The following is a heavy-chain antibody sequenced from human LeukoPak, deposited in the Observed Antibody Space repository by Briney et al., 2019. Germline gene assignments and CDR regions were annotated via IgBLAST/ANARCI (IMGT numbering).Heavy chain of an antibody. CDR3: ASGPSSGYHYTLGS. D-gene: IGHD3-22*01. Sequence: GGSLRLFCAASGFTFNNYWMHWVRQAPGKGLVWVSRINSDGSSTTYADSVKGRFTISRDNAKNTLYLQMNSLRAEDTAVYYCASGPSSGYHYTLGSWGQGTLVTVSS. V-gene: IGHV3-74*01. CDR1: GFTFNNYW. CDR2: INSDGSST. J-gene: IGHJ5*02.